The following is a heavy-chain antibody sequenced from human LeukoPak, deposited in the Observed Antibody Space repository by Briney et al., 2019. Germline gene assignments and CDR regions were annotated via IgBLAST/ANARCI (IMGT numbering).Heavy chain of an antibody. CDR2: IKPDGSEK. J-gene: IGHJ4*02. D-gene: IGHD3-22*01. V-gene: IGHV3-7*01. Sequence: GGSLRLSRAASGFTFSSYWMSWVRQAPGKGLAWVANIKPDGSEKYYVDSVKGRFTISRDNDKNSLYLQMNSLRAEDTAVYYCARGGWLDDWGQGTLVTVSS. CDR3: ARGGWLDD. CDR1: GFTFSSYW.